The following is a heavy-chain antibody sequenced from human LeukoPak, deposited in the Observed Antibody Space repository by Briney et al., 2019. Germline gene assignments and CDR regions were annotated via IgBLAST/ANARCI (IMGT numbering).Heavy chain of an antibody. CDR3: AKDSGSSSGYESWFDP. V-gene: IGHV3-9*01. CDR1: GFTFHDYA. Sequence: PGGSLRLSCAASGFTFHDYAIHWVRQTPGKGLEWVSGISWNSGSIGYADSVKGRFTISRDNAKNSLYLQMNSLRVEDTALYYCAKDSGSSSGYESWFDPWGQGTLVTVSS. CDR2: ISWNSGSI. D-gene: IGHD5-12*01. J-gene: IGHJ5*02.